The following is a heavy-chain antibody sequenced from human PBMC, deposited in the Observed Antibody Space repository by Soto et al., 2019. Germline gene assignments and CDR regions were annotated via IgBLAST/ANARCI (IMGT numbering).Heavy chain of an antibody. V-gene: IGHV4-61*01. CDR3: ARGLVFRVGINLFES. CDR2: RYYSWTT. J-gene: IGHJ5*01. D-gene: IGHD3-3*01. CDR1: GGSVIIRIYY. Sequence: SETLSRTCTVSGGSVIIRIYYWSWIRQPPWKGLEWIGHRYYSWTTNYQRSLKSLVTISPDTSQNHFTRKPSSLSATDTAADSCARGLVFRVGINLFESRGKGXRFTVYS.